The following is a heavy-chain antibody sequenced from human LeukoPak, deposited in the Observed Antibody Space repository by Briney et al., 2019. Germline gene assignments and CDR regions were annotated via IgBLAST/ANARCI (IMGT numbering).Heavy chain of an antibody. CDR3: ARVQAVGVPVAIDAYYDYGMDI. V-gene: IGHV1-69*04. D-gene: IGHD2-2*02. CDR2: TIPLVGVT. J-gene: IGHJ6*02. CDR1: GATFSKSS. Sequence: ASVKVSCTGSGATFSKSSISWVRQAPGQGLEWIGRTIPLVGVTHYAQKLKGRVTITADRSTGTAFMELSSLKSEDTAVYYCARVQAVGVPVAIDAYYDYGMDIWGQGTTVTVSS.